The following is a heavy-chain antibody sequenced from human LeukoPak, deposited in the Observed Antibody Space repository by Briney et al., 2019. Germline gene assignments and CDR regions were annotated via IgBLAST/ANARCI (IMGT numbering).Heavy chain of an antibody. CDR1: GYTFTSYA. CDR3: ARVGGLERIAFYYFDY. D-gene: IGHD3-16*01. Sequence: GASVKVSCKASGYTFTSYAMNWVRQAPGQGLEWMGWINTNTGNPTYAQGFTGRFVFSLDTSVSTAYLQISSLKAEDTAVYYCARVGGLERIAFYYFDYWGQGTLVTVSS. J-gene: IGHJ4*02. CDR2: INTNTGNP. V-gene: IGHV7-4-1*02.